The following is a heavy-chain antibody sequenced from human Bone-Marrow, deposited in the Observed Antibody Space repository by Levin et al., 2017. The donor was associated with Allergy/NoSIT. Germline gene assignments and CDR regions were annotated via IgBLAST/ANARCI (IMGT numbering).Heavy chain of an antibody. CDR3: AKDISSEASSLDS. V-gene: IGHV3-9*01. CDR2: TSWNDARR. D-gene: IGHD6-13*01. CDR1: GFTFDDYA. J-gene: IGHJ4*02. Sequence: SLKISCEVSGFTFDDYAMHWVRQAPGKGLEWVGGTSWNDARRDYVDSVKGRFTISRDNGKNSLYLQMNSLKPEDTALYFCAKDISSEASSLDSWGQGTLVTVSS.